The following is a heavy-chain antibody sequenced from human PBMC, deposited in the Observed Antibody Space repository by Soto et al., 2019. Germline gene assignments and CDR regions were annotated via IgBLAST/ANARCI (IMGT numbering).Heavy chain of an antibody. V-gene: IGHV3-9*01. CDR3: AKAPYSSSWYYYYMYV. D-gene: IGHD6-13*01. Sequence: SLRLSCAASGFTFDDYTMHWVRQAPGKGLEWVSGISWNSGTIGYADSVKGRFTISRDNAKNSLYLQMNSLRAEDTALYYCAKAPYSSSWYYYYMYVWGKGTTVTAP. CDR2: ISWNSGTI. CDR1: GFTFDDYT. J-gene: IGHJ6*03.